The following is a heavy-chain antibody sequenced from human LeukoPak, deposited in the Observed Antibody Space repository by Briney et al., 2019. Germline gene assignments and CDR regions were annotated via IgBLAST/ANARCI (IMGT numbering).Heavy chain of an antibody. J-gene: IGHJ5*02. Sequence: ASVKVSCKASGYTFAIYGISWVRQPPGQGLEWMAWISPYDGDTNYAQNFEGRVTMTTETSTSRAYMELRSLRSDDTAIYYCARDYCTRGGDCYKEDLFDPWGQGTLVTVSS. CDR2: ISPYDGDT. D-gene: IGHD2-21*02. CDR1: GYTFAIYG. V-gene: IGHV1-18*01. CDR3: ARDYCTRGGDCYKEDLFDP.